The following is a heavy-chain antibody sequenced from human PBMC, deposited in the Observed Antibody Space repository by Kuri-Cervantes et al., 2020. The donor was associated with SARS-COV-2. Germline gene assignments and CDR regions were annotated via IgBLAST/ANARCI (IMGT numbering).Heavy chain of an antibody. J-gene: IGHJ4*02. CDR1: GFTFSTYA. CDR2: ISYDGSSK. Sequence: GGSLRLSCAASGFTFSTYAMHWVRQAPGKGLEWVAVISYDGSSKYYADSVKGRFTISRDNAKNTLYLQMNSLRAEDTAVYYCSRGRQWGQDNWGQGTLVTVSS. D-gene: IGHD2-15*01. V-gene: IGHV3-30-3*01. CDR3: SRGRQWGQDN.